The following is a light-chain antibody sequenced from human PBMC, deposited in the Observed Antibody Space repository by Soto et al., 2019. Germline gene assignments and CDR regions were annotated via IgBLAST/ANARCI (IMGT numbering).Light chain of an antibody. J-gene: IGKJ1*01. CDR2: DAS. Sequence: IVLTQSPGTLSLSPWERATLSCKASQTVQFNYVAWYQQKPGQAPRLLIFDASIRVPTTPARFSGSVSGTEFTLTISSLESEDFAVYFCQQYGDRPRTFGQGTKVDIK. CDR1: QTVQFNY. V-gene: IGKV3-20*01. CDR3: QQYGDRPRT.